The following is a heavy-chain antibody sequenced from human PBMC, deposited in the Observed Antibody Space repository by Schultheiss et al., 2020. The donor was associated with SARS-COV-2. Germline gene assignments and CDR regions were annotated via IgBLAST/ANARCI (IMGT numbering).Heavy chain of an antibody. V-gene: IGHV4-38-2*02. D-gene: IGHD5-18*01. J-gene: IGHJ4*02. CDR3: ARGVDTAMGAPFDY. Sequence: SQTLSLTCTVSGGSISSYYWGWIRQPPGKGLEWIGSIYHSGSTYYNPSLKSRVTVSVDTSKNQFSLKLSSVTAADTAVYYCARGVDTAMGAPFDYWGQGTLVTVSS. CDR2: IYHSGST. CDR1: GGSISSYY.